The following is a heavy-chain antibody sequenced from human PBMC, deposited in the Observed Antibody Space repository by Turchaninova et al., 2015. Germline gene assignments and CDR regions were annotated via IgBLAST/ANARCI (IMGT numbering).Heavy chain of an antibody. CDR2: LHPGDSET. CDR3: ARHKGGAGFLEWLFDY. Sequence: EVQLVQSGAEVKKAGESLKISCKGSGYSFTTYWIGWVRQKPGKGLELMGILHPGDSETRYSPSFQGQVTMSADISTSTAYLQWSSLTASDTAMYYCARHKGGAGFLEWLFDYWGQGTLVTVSS. V-gene: IGHV5-51*01. J-gene: IGHJ4*02. CDR1: GYSFTTYW. D-gene: IGHD3-3*01.